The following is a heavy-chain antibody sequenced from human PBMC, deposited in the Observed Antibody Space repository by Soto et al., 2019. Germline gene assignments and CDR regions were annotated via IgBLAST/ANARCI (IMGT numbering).Heavy chain of an antibody. CDR3: ARDTAIFGVVTGAFDI. Sequence: ASVKVSCKASGYTLTSYYMHWVRQAPGQGLEWMGIINPSGGSTSYAQKFQGRVTMTRGTSTSTVYMELSSLRSEDTAVYYCARDTAIFGVVTGAFDIWGQGTMVTVSS. V-gene: IGHV1-46*03. CDR1: GYTLTSYY. D-gene: IGHD3-3*01. CDR2: INPSGGST. J-gene: IGHJ3*02.